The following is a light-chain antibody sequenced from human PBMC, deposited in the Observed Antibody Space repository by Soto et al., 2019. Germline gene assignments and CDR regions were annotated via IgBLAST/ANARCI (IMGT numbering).Light chain of an antibody. CDR3: QSYDSSLSGWV. CDR2: GNS. J-gene: IGLJ3*02. Sequence: QSVLTQPPSVSGAPGQRVTISCTGSNSNIGAGYDVHWYQQLPGTAPKLLIYGNSNRPSGVPDRFSGSKSGTSASLAITGLQAEDEADYRCQSYDSSLSGWVFGGGTKLTVL. V-gene: IGLV1-40*01. CDR1: NSNIGAGYD.